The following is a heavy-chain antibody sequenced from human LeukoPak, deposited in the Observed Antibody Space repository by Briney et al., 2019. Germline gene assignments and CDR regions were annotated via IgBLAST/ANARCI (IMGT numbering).Heavy chain of an antibody. D-gene: IGHD6-19*01. Sequence: ASVKVSCKASGGTFSSYTISWVRQAPGQGLEWMGRIIPILGIANYAQKFQGRVTITADKSTSTAYMELSSLGSEDTAVYYCATPEGNSGWYNRVGLDYWGQGTLVTVSS. V-gene: IGHV1-69*02. J-gene: IGHJ4*02. CDR1: GGTFSSYT. CDR2: IIPILGIA. CDR3: ATPEGNSGWYNRVGLDY.